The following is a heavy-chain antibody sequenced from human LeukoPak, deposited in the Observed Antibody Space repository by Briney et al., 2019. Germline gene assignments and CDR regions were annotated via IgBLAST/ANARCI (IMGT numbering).Heavy chain of an antibody. CDR3: ASSAWIGGSYSDY. Sequence: SETLSLTCTVPGGSISSYYWSWIRQPPGKGLEWIGYIYYSGSTNYNPSLKSRVTISVDTSKNQFSLKLSSVTAADTAVYYCASSAWIGGSYSDYWGQGTLVTVSS. V-gene: IGHV4-59*08. CDR2: IYYSGST. CDR1: GGSISSYY. D-gene: IGHD1-26*01. J-gene: IGHJ4*02.